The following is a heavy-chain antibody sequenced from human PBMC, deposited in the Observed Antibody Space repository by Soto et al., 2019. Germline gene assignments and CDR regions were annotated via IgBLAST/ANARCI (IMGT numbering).Heavy chain of an antibody. Sequence: SPTFSLTCAISGDSVSSTSTAWSWIRQSPSRGLEWLGRTYYRSKWYSDYAVSVKSRITINPDTSKNQFSLQLNSVTPEDTAVYYCARGSYYSGWVWGQGTLGTVS. CDR3: ARGSYYSGWV. V-gene: IGHV6-1*01. CDR2: TYYRSKWYS. CDR1: GDSVSSTSTA. D-gene: IGHD6-19*01. J-gene: IGHJ4*02.